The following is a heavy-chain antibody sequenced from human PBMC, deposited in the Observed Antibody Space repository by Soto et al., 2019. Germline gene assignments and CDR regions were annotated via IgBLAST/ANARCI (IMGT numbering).Heavy chain of an antibody. CDR1: GGSISNNY. V-gene: IGHV4-4*07. Sequence: QVQLQESGPRLVKPSETLSLTCNVSGGSISNNYWTWIRQPAGKGLEWIGRIYSNGRTNFNPSLKSRISMSIDTSKNQISLKLTSVTAADTAVYYCARSYRDSYEHWRQGTLVTVSS. CDR2: IYSNGRT. D-gene: IGHD4-17*01. CDR3: ARSYRDSYEH. J-gene: IGHJ1*01.